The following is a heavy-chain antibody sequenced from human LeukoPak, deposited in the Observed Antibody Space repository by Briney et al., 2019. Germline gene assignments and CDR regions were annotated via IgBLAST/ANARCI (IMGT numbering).Heavy chain of an antibody. V-gene: IGHV4-30-4*01. J-gene: IGHJ4*02. CDR1: GGSISSGDYY. CDR3: ARLLRADYGDSA. CDR2: IYYSGST. D-gene: IGHD4-17*01. Sequence: PSETLSLTCTVSGGSISSGDYYWSWIRQPPGKGLEWIGYIYYSGSTYYSSSLKSRITISVDTSKNQFSLKLSSVTAADTAVYYCARLLRADYGDSAWGQGTLVTVST.